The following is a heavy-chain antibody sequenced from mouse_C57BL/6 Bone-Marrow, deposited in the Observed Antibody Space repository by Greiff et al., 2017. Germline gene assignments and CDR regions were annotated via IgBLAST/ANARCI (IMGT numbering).Heavy chain of an antibody. J-gene: IGHJ1*03. CDR3: ARGYQLPHWYFDV. CDR2: IYPGSGST. D-gene: IGHD2-12*01. Sequence: QVQLQQSGAELVKPGASVKMSCKASGYTFTSYWITWVKQRPGQGLEWIGDIYPGSGSTNYNEKFKSKATLTVDTSSSTAYMQLSSLASEDSAVYYCARGYQLPHWYFDVWGTGTTVTVSS. CDR1: GYTFTSYW. V-gene: IGHV1-55*01.